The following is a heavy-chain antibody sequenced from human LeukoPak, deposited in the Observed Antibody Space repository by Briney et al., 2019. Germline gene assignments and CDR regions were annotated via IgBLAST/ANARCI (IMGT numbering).Heavy chain of an antibody. V-gene: IGHV4-30-2*01. J-gene: IGHJ5*02. D-gene: IGHD2-21*02. CDR3: ARVYCGGDCFMGAFNWFDP. CDR2: IYHSGST. Sequence: SETLSLTCAVSGGSISSGGYSWSWIRQPPGKGLEWIGYIYHSGSTYYNPSLKSRVTISVDRSKSQFSLKLSSVTAADTAVYYCARVYCGGDCFMGAFNWFDPWGQGTLVTVSS. CDR1: GGSISSGGYS.